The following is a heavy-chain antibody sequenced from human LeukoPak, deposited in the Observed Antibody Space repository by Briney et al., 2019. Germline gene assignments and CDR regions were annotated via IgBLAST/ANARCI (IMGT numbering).Heavy chain of an antibody. CDR3: ATHPAAYSGYACPVYDY. J-gene: IGHJ4*02. CDR1: GYTFTGYY. Sequence: ASVKVSCKASGYTFTGYYMHWVRQAPGQGLESMGRINPNSGGTNYAQKFQGRVTMTRDTSISTAYMELSRLRSDDTAVYYCATHPAAYSGYACPVYDYWGQGTLVTVSS. V-gene: IGHV1-2*06. D-gene: IGHD5-12*01. CDR2: INPNSGGT.